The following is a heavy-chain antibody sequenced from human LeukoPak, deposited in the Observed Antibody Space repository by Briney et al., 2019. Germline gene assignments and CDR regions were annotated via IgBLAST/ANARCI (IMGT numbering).Heavy chain of an antibody. D-gene: IGHD3-9*01. V-gene: IGHV4-59*01. Sequence: PSETLSLTCTVSGGSISSYYWSWIRQPPGKGLEWIGYIYYSGSTNYNPSLKSRVTISVDTSKNQFSLKLSSVTAADTAVYYCAREKVDREYYDILTGYYPYYYYGMDVWGQGTTVTVSS. CDR2: IYYSGST. CDR3: AREKVDREYYDILTGYYPYYYYGMDV. CDR1: GGSISSYY. J-gene: IGHJ6*02.